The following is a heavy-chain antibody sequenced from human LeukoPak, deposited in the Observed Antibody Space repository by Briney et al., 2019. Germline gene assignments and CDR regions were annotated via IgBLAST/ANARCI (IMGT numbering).Heavy chain of an antibody. D-gene: IGHD6-19*01. V-gene: IGHV4-4*07. CDR3: ARDRQWLAYWYFDL. CDR1: GGSISSYY. Sequence: SETLSLTCTVSGGSISSYYWSWIRQPARKGPEWIGRIYTSGSANYNPSLKSRVTMSVDTSKNQFSLKLSSVTAADTAVYYCARDRQWLAYWYFDLWGRGTLVTVSS. CDR2: IYTSGSA. J-gene: IGHJ2*01.